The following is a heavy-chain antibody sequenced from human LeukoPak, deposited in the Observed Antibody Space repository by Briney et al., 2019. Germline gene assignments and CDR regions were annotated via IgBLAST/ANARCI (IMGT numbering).Heavy chain of an antibody. J-gene: IGHJ4*02. D-gene: IGHD3-22*01. Sequence: GGSLRLSCAASGFTFSSYSMNWVRQAPGKGLEWVSAISNDGGGTNYADFVKGRFTISRDNSKNTLFLQMNSLRAEDTALYYCAKGSSGYFFDLWGQGTLVTVSS. CDR1: GFTFSSYS. CDR2: ISNDGGGT. CDR3: AKGSSGYFFDL. V-gene: IGHV3-23*01.